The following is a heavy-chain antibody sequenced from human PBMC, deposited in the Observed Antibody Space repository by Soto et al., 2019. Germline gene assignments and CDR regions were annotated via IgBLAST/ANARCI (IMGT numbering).Heavy chain of an antibody. CDR3: ARDSYSYGYPSPLTFAR. D-gene: IGHD5-18*01. V-gene: IGHV4-31*03. CDR2: LHFSGST. J-gene: IGHJ4*02. Sequence: SETLSLTCTISCASLIIQNDYWTWIRHLPGKGLQWIGYLHFSGSTYYNPSLESRVSISTDTAKTQFSLELTSVTVADTAVCYCARDSYSYGYPSPLTFARWGKGILVTAPQ. CDR1: CASLIIQNDY.